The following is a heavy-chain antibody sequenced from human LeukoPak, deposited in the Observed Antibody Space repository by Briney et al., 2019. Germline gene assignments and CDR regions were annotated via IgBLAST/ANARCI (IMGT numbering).Heavy chain of an antibody. V-gene: IGHV3-23*01. CDR1: GFTFSNYA. D-gene: IGHD6-13*01. CDR3: ANLIIAAAGYEYFQH. Sequence: GGSLRLSCAASGFTFSNYAMSWVRQAPGKGLEWISTISHSGSNTFYADSVKGRFTISRDNSKNTLYLQMSGLRAEDTAVYYCANLIIAAAGYEYFQHWGQGTLVSVSS. CDR2: ISHSGSNT. J-gene: IGHJ1*01.